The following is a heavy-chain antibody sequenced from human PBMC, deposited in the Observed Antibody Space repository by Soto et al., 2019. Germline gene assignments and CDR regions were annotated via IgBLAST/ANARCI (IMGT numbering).Heavy chain of an antibody. Sequence: EVQLLESGGGLVQPGGSLRLSCAASGFSFSTYAMNWVRQAPGKGLEWVSGISDSGDSTHYAYSVKGRFSISRDNSKNTLYTQINSLRAADTDVYYCSKMGSSFSNSSDYWGQGTLVTVS. D-gene: IGHD6-6*01. CDR2: ISDSGDST. J-gene: IGHJ4*02. CDR1: GFSFSTYA. V-gene: IGHV3-23*01. CDR3: SKMGSSFSNSSDY.